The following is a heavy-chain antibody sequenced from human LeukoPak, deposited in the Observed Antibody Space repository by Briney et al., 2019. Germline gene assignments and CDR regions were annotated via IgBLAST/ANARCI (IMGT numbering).Heavy chain of an antibody. Sequence: PSETLSLTCTVSGGSISSYYWSWIRQPPGKGLEWIGYIYYSVSTNYNPSLKSRVTISVDTSKNQFSLKLSAVAAADTAVYYCARGYSYGYYYYMDVWGKGTPVTVSS. D-gene: IGHD5-18*01. CDR2: IYYSVST. CDR1: GGSISSYY. CDR3: ARGYSYGYYYYMDV. J-gene: IGHJ6*03. V-gene: IGHV4-59*01.